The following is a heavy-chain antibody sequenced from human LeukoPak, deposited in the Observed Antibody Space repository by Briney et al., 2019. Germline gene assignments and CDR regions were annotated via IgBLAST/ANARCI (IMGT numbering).Heavy chain of an antibody. V-gene: IGHV1-69*05. CDR3: ARSLRRRWLQFMPPDY. CDR1: GGTFSSYA. Sequence: SVKVSCKASGGTFSSYAISWVRQAPGQGLEWMGGIIPIFGTADYAQKFQGRVTITTDESTSTAYMELSSLRSEDTAVYYSARSLRRRWLQFMPPDYWGQGTLVTVSS. CDR2: IIPIFGTA. J-gene: IGHJ4*02. D-gene: IGHD5-24*01.